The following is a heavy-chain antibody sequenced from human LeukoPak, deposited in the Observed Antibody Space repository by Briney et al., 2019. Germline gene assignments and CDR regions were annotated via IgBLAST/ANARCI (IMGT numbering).Heavy chain of an antibody. Sequence: SETLSLTCTVSGGSISSGGYYWSWLRQHPGKGLAWIGYIYYSGSTYYNPSLKSRVTISVDTSKNQFSLKLSSVTAADTAVYYCASVERYFDWLYGAFDIWGQGTMVTVSS. CDR3: ASVERYFDWLYGAFDI. V-gene: IGHV4-31*03. J-gene: IGHJ3*02. CDR1: GGSISSGGYY. CDR2: IYYSGST. D-gene: IGHD3-9*01.